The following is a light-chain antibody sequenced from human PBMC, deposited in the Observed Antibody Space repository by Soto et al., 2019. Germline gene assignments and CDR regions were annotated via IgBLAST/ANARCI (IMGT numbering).Light chain of an antibody. V-gene: IGKV1-5*01. CDR1: QAISTM. CDR2: DAS. Sequence: DIHMTQSPSTLSASVLDRITITCRASQAISTMLAWYQQKPGKAPKLLINDASSLESGVPSRFSGSGSGTEFTLTISSLQPDDFATYYCQQYNSYSWTFGQGTKVDIK. J-gene: IGKJ1*01. CDR3: QQYNSYSWT.